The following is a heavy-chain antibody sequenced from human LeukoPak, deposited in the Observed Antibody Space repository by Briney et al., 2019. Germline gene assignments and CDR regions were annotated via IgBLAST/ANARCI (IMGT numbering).Heavy chain of an antibody. CDR1: GGSISSYY. D-gene: IGHD5-12*01. Sequence: WETLSLTCTVSGGSISSYYWSWIRQPPGKGLEWIGYIYYSGSTNYNPSLKSRVTISVDTSKNQFSLKLSSVTAADTAVYYCARHGTGGFASTYYYYYYGMDVWGQGTTVTVSS. V-gene: IGHV4-59*08. J-gene: IGHJ6*02. CDR3: ARHGTGGFASTYYYYYYGMDV. CDR2: IYYSGST.